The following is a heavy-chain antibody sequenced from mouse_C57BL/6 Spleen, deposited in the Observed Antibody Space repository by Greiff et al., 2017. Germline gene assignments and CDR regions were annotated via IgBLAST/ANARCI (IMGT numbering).Heavy chain of an antibody. J-gene: IGHJ3*01. Sequence: VQLQESGAELVRPGASVTLSCKASGYTITDDEMHWVKQTPVHGLEWIGAIDPETGGTAYNSKFKGKAILTADKSSNTAYVELRSLTSADYAVDYCTYYSGSRWFAYWGQGTLVTVSA. V-gene: IGHV1-15*01. CDR3: TYYSGSRWFAY. CDR1: GYTITDDE. CDR2: IDPETGGT. D-gene: IGHD1-1*01.